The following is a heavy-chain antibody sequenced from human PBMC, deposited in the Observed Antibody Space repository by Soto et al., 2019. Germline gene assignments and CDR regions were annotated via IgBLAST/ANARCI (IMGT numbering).Heavy chain of an antibody. CDR1: GGSISSGGYS. D-gene: IGHD3-22*01. Sequence: SETLSLTCAVSGGSISSGGYSWSWIRQPPGKGLEGIGYIYHSGSTYYNPSLKSRVTISVDRSKNQFSLKLSSVTAADTAVYYCARVISQFYYDSSGVNWFDPWGQGTLVTVSS. CDR3: ARVISQFYYDSSGVNWFDP. J-gene: IGHJ5*02. CDR2: IYHSGST. V-gene: IGHV4-30-2*01.